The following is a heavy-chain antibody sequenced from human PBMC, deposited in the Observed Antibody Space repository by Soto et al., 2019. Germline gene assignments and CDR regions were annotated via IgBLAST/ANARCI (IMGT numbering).Heavy chain of an antibody. CDR1: GYTFTGYY. J-gene: IGHJ4*02. CDR2: INPNSGGT. CDR3: ARESGDSSSWGYYFDY. D-gene: IGHD6-6*01. Sequence: ASVKVSCKASGYTFTGYYMHWVRQAPGQGLEWMGWINPNSGGTNYAQKFQGWVTMTRDTSISTAYMELSRLRSDDTAVYYWARESGDSSSWGYYFDYWGQGTLVTVSS. V-gene: IGHV1-2*04.